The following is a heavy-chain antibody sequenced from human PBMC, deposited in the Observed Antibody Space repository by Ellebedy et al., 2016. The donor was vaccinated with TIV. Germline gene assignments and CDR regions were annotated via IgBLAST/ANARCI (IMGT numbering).Heavy chain of an antibody. CDR3: ARDLDRNYPGAYFDY. CDR1: GFTFSYYA. J-gene: IGHJ4*02. D-gene: IGHD4-11*01. CDR2: ISYDGSNK. Sequence: GESLKISCASSGFTFSYYAMHWVRQAQGKGLEWVALISYDGSNKYYADSVKGRFTISRDNSKNTLYLQMNSLRAEDTAVYYCARDLDRNYPGAYFDYWGQGTLVTVSS. V-gene: IGHV3-30-3*01.